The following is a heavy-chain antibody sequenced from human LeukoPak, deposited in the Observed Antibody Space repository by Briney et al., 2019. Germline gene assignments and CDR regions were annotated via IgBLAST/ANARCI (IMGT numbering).Heavy chain of an antibody. J-gene: IGHJ3*02. CDR3: ARVVYYDSSGYNDAFDI. V-gene: IGHV1-69*05. D-gene: IGHD3-22*01. Sequence: SVKVSCKASGGTFSSYAISWVRQAPGQGLEWIGRIIPIFGTANYAQKFQGRVTITTDESTSTAYMELSSLRSEDTAVYYCARVVYYDSSGYNDAFDIWGQGTMVTVSS. CDR1: GGTFSSYA. CDR2: IIPIFGTA.